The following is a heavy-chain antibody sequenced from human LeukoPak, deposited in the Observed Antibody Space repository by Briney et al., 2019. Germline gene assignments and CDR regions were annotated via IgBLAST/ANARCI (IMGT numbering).Heavy chain of an antibody. CDR2: INHSGST. V-gene: IGHV4-34*01. Sequence: SETLSLTCGVYGGSFSGYYWSWIRQPPGKGLEWIGEINHSGSTNYNPSLKSRVTISVDTSKNQFSLKLSSVTAADTAVYYCARGPYYYGSGSYWYWGQGTLVTVSS. J-gene: IGHJ4*02. CDR3: ARGPYYYGSGSYWY. CDR1: GGSFSGYY. D-gene: IGHD3-10*01.